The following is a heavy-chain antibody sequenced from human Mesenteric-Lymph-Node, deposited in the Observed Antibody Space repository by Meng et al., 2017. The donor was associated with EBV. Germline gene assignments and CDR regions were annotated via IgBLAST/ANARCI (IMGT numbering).Heavy chain of an antibody. D-gene: IGHD3-10*01. CDR2: FYYRGSA. CDR3: ASAHRILFGELNWFDP. J-gene: IGHJ5*02. Sequence: VELQGQGPRLRKPSRPLHPSGAVSGACTSSGGSYWRWIRKPPGKGLECIGDFYYRGSAYYNPSLKSRVTISVDTSKNQFSLKLSPVTAADTAVYYCASAHRILFGELNWFDPWGQGSLVTVSS. V-gene: IGHV4-30-4*01. CDR1: GACTSSGGSY.